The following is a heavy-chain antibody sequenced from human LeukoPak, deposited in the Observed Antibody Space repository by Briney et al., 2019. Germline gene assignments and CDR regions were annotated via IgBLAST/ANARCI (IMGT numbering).Heavy chain of an antibody. D-gene: IGHD5-24*01. CDR1: GFTFSSYA. Sequence: GGSLRLSCAASGFTFSSYAMHWVRQAPGKGLEWVAVISYDGSNKYYADSVKGRFTISRDNSKNTLYLQMNSLRAEDTAVYYCASGGKEMATGGDYWGQGTLVTVSS. CDR3: ASGGKEMATGGDY. V-gene: IGHV3-30-3*01. CDR2: ISYDGSNK. J-gene: IGHJ4*02.